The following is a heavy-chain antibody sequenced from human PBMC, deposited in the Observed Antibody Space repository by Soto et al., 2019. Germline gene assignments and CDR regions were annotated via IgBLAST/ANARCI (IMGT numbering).Heavy chain of an antibody. CDR2: INAGNGNT. CDR3: ARVGAAAGPYYFDY. J-gene: IGHJ4*02. D-gene: IGHD6-13*01. Sequence: ASVKVSCKASGYTFTNYAIHWVCQAPGQRLEWMGWINAGNGNTKYSQKFQGRVTITRDTSASTAYMELSSLRSEDTAVYYCARVGAAAGPYYFDYWGQGTMVTVSS. V-gene: IGHV1-3*01. CDR1: GYTFTNYA.